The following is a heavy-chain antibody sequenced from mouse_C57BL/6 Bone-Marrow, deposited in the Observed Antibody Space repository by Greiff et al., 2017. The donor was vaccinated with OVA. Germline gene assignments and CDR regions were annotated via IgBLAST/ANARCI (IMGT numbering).Heavy chain of an antibody. CDR2: INPGSGGT. CDR1: GYAFTNYL. D-gene: IGHD4-1*01. J-gene: IGHJ2*01. V-gene: IGHV1-54*01. CDR3: ARGENWAVDY. Sequence: QVQLQQSGAELVRPGTSVKVSCKASGYAFTNYLIEWVKQRPGQGLEWIGVINPGSGGTNYNEKFKGKATLTADKSSSTAYMQLSSLTSEDSAVYFCARGENWAVDYWGQGTTLTVSS.